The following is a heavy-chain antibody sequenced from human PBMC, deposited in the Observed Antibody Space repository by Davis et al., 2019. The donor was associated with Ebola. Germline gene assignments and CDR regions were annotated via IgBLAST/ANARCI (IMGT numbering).Heavy chain of an antibody. CDR1: GFTFSSYG. D-gene: IGHD6-6*01. J-gene: IGHJ5*02. CDR3: AKIPGSIAVSGWFDP. Sequence: GGSLRLSCAASGFTFSSYGMHWVRQAPGKGLEWVAVIWYDGSNKYYADSVKGRFTISRDNSKNPLYLQMNSLRAEDTAVYYCAKIPGSIAVSGWFDPWGQGTLVTVSS. CDR2: IWYDGSNK. V-gene: IGHV3-33*06.